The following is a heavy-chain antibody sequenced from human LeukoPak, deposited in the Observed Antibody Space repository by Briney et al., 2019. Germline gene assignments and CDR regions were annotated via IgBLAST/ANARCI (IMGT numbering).Heavy chain of an antibody. V-gene: IGHV1-2*02. Sequence: ASVTVSCKASGYTLTGYYMHWVRQAPGQGLEWMGWINPNSGGTNYAQKFQGRVTMTRDTSISTAYMELSRLRSDDTAVYYCARSSIAAPANWFDPWGQGTLVTVSS. CDR3: ARSSIAAPANWFDP. J-gene: IGHJ5*02. CDR2: INPNSGGT. D-gene: IGHD6-13*01. CDR1: GYTLTGYY.